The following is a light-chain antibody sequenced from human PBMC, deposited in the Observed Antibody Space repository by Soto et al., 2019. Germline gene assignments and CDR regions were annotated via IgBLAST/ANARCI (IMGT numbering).Light chain of an antibody. CDR2: YDS. CDR1: NIGSKS. J-gene: IGLJ2*01. Sequence: SYELTQPPSVSVAPGKTARITCGGNNIGSKSVHWYQQKPGQAPVLVISYDSDRPSGIPERFSGSNSGSTATLTISRVEAGDEADYYCHVWDSSSDHVVFGRGTKLTVL. CDR3: HVWDSSSDHVV. V-gene: IGLV3-21*04.